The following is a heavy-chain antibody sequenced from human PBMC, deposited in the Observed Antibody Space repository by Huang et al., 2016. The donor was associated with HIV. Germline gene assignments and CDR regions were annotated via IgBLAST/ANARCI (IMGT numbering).Heavy chain of an antibody. CDR2: IYYSGIT. CDR1: GGSISSSSYY. V-gene: IGHV4-39*01. Sequence: QLQLQESGPGLVKPSETLSLTCTVSGGSISSSSYYWGWIRQPPGKGLEWIGSIYYSGITDYNPSLKSRVTISVDTSKNQFSLKLSAVTAADTAVYYCRGDIVVVIAATRYYFDYWGQGTLVTVSS. J-gene: IGHJ4*02. D-gene: IGHD2-15*01. CDR3: RGDIVVVIAATRYYFDY.